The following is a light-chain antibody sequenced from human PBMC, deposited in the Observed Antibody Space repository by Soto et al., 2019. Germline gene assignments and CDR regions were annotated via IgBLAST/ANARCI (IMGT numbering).Light chain of an antibody. CDR2: DAS. Sequence: ETVLTQSPATLSLSPGERAILSCRASQSVSTYLAWYKQKPGQAPRLLISDASNRATGIPDRFSGSGSGTDLTLTISSLEPEDVAVYYCQQRSSWPLTFGGGTKVEIK. CDR3: QQRSSWPLT. V-gene: IGKV3-11*01. CDR1: QSVSTY. J-gene: IGKJ4*01.